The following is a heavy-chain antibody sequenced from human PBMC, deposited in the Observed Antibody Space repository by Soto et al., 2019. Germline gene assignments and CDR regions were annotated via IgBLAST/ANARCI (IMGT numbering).Heavy chain of an antibody. CDR1: GFTFSSYG. J-gene: IGHJ4*02. CDR3: ARDQFGYYYDSSGYDY. CDR2: IWYDGSNK. D-gene: IGHD3-22*01. V-gene: IGHV3-33*01. Sequence: PGGSLRLSCAASGFTFSSYGMHWVRQAPGKGLEWVAVIWYDGSNKYYADSVKGRLTISRDNSKNTLYLQMNSLRAEDTAVYYCARDQFGYYYDSSGYDYWGQGTLVTVSS.